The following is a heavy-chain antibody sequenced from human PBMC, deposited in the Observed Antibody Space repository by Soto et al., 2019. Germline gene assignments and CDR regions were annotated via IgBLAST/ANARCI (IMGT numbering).Heavy chain of an antibody. V-gene: IGHV1-2*02. J-gene: IGHJ4*02. CDR1: GYSFTGYY. CDR3: ARGDYGTGGYPFPYFDY. CDR2: INPDSGAT. D-gene: IGHD2-8*02. Sequence: HEHLVQSGAEVKRPGASLKVSCKASGYSFTGYYIHWVRQAPGQGLEWMGWINPDSGATNYAQNFQGRVTLTSDTSISTASMDLTSLTSDDTAVYYCARGDYGTGGYPFPYFDYWGQGTLXIVSS.